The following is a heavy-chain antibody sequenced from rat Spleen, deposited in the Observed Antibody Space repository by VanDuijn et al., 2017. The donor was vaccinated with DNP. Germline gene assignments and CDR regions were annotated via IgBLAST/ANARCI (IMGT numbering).Heavy chain of an antibody. J-gene: IGHJ3*01. CDR2: ITSSGGDS. Sequence: EVQLVESGGGLVQPGRSLKLSCAASGFTFSDYNVAWVRQAPGKGLEWVASITSSGGDSYYPDSVKGRFTISRDNAKSTLYLQMDSLRSEDTATYYCATSPGPNWFAYWGQGTLVTVSS. D-gene: IGHD1-4*01. V-gene: IGHV5-25*01. CDR1: GFTFSDYN. CDR3: ATSPGPNWFAY.